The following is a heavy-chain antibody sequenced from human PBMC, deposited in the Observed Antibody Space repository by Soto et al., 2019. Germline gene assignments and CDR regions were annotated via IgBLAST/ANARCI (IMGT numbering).Heavy chain of an antibody. V-gene: IGHV3-33*01. D-gene: IGHD6-13*01. J-gene: IGHJ4*01. CDR2: IWYDGSNK. Sequence: GGSLRLSCAASGFTFSSYGMHWVRQAPGKGLEWVAVIWYDGSNKYYADSVKGRFTISRDNSKNTLYLQMNSLRAEDTAVYYCARDNEQQLVDYWGHGTLVTVSS. CDR3: ARDNEQQLVDY. CDR1: GFTFSSYG.